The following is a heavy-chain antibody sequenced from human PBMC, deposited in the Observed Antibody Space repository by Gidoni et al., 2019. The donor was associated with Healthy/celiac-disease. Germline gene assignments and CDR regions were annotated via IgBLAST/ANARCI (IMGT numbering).Heavy chain of an antibody. CDR3: ARERNQVDTAMGNDAFDI. CDR2: IIHIFGTA. CDR1: GSTFSSYA. Sequence: QVQLVQSGAEVKKPGSSVKVSCKASGSTFSSYAISWVRQAPGQGLAWMGGIIHIFGTANYAQKFQGRVTITADESTSTAYMELSSLRSEDTAVYYCARERNQVDTAMGNDAFDIWGQGTMVTVSS. V-gene: IGHV1-69*01. J-gene: IGHJ3*02. D-gene: IGHD5-18*01.